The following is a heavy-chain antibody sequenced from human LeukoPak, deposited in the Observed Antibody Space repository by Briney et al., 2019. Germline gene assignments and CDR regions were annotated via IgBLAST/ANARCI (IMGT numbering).Heavy chain of an antibody. CDR1: GYTFTNYD. J-gene: IGHJ4*02. CDR2: MNPNSGNT. Sequence: ASVKVSCKASGYTFTNYDINWVRQATGQGLEWIGWMNPNSGNTGYAQKFQGRVTMTRDTSIITAYLELSSLRSDDTAMYYCESRSNYDFDYWDQGTLVTVSS. CDR3: ESRSNYDFDY. V-gene: IGHV1-8*01. D-gene: IGHD3-16*01.